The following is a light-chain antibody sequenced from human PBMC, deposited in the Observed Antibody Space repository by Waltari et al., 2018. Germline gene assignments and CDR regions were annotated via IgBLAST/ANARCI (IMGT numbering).Light chain of an antibody. V-gene: IGKV1D-16*01. CDR3: QQYTSYPLT. CDR1: KVITRL. CDR2: TIS. J-gene: IGKJ4*01. Sequence: IEMTQSPSSRSASVRDRVTITCRASKVITRLLAWYQQKPGKAPKSLISTISTLQTGVPSRFSGSGSGTEFTLTISSLQPEDFATYYCQQYTSYPLTFGGGTKVEIK.